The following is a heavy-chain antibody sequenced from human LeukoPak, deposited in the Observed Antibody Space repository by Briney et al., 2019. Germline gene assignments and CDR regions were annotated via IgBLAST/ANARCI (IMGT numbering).Heavy chain of an antibody. D-gene: IGHD3-10*01. CDR2: ISAYNGNT. CDR3: ARVCRYYYGSGSYPNYFDY. CDR1: GYTFTSYG. V-gene: IGHV1-18*01. Sequence: GASVKVSCKASGYTFTSYGISWVRQAPGQGLEWMGWISAYNGNTNYAQKLQGRVTMTTDTSTSTAYTELRSLRSDDTAVYYCARVCRYYYGSGSYPNYFDYWGQGTLVTVSS. J-gene: IGHJ4*02.